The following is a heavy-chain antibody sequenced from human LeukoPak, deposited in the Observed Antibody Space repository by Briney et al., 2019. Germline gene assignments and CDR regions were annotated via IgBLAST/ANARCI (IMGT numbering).Heavy chain of an antibody. CDR3: ARDLDHYYDSSGYYYEGGFDY. Sequence: PGGSLRLSCAASGFTFRNYGMHWVRQAPGKGLEWVTFIRYDGSTQYYGDSVKGRFTISRDNAKNSLYLQMNSLRAEDTAVYYCARDLDHYYDSSGYYYEGGFDYWGQGTLVTVSS. V-gene: IGHV3-30*02. J-gene: IGHJ4*02. CDR2: IRYDGSTQ. CDR1: GFTFRNYG. D-gene: IGHD3-22*01.